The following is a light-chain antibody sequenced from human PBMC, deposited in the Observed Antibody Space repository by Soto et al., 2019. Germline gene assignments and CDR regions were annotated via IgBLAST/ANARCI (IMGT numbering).Light chain of an antibody. CDR2: EVR. J-gene: IGLJ2*01. Sequence: QAVLTQPASVSGSPGQSITISCTGTSSDVGGYNYVSWYQQHPGKAPKLMIYEVRNRPSGVSNRFSGSKSGTTASLTISGLQAEDEADYYCSSYTGSITHVVFGGGTKVTVL. V-gene: IGLV2-14*01. CDR3: SSYTGSITHVV. CDR1: SSDVGGYNY.